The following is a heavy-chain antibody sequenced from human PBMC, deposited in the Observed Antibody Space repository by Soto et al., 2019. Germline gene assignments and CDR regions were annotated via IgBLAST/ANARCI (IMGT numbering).Heavy chain of an antibody. J-gene: IGHJ4*02. CDR1: GFSFVSYA. D-gene: IGHD3-3*01. CDR3: ARWSYLDY. Sequence: GGSLRLSCAASGFSFVSYALSWVRQAPGKGLEWVSTISGSDGKTFYADSVKGRFSISRDTSQSTLYLQMNSLRADDTAMYYCARWSYLDYWGQGTRVTVSS. V-gene: IGHV3-23*01. CDR2: ISGSDGKT.